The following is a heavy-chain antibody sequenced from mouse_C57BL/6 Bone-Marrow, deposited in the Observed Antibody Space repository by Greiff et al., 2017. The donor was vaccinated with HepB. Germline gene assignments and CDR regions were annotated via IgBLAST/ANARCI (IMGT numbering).Heavy chain of an antibody. CDR1: GYTFTSYW. V-gene: IGHV1-61*01. J-gene: IGHJ2*01. D-gene: IGHD1-1*01. CDR2: IYPSDSET. Sequence: QVQLKQPGAELVRPGSSVKLSCKASGYTFTSYWMDWVKQRPGQGLEWIGNIYPSDSETHYNQKFKDKATLTVDKSSSTAYMQLSSLTSEDSAVYYCARGTTLYYFDYWGQGTTLTVSS. CDR3: ARGTTLYYFDY.